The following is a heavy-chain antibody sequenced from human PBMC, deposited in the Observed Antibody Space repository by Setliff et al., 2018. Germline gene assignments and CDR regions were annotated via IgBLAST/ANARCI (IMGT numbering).Heavy chain of an antibody. J-gene: IGHJ4*02. CDR1: GYTFNNYG. V-gene: IGHV1-18*01. CDR2: VTIYNGNT. Sequence: SVKVSCKASGYTFNNYGVAWVRQAPGQGLDWMGWVTIYNGNTKYAQNLQGRLTLSTDRSTNTVYMELGSLTTDDTAIYYCARVGSMVRGKNILRHFDYWGQGTQVTVSS. CDR3: ARVGSMVRGKNILRHFDY. D-gene: IGHD3-10*01.